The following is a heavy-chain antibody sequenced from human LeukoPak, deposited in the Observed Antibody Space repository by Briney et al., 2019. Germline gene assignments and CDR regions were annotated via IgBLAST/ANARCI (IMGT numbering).Heavy chain of an antibody. CDR1: GGSISSGGYY. J-gene: IGHJ6*02. CDR3: ARLRYYYGMDV. CDR2: IYYSGST. Sequence: SSETLSLTCTVSGGSISSGGYYWSWIRQHPGKGLEWIGYIYYSGSTYYNPSLKSRVTISVDTSKNQFSLKLSSVTAADTAVYYCARLRYYYGMDVWGQGTTVTVSS. V-gene: IGHV4-31*03.